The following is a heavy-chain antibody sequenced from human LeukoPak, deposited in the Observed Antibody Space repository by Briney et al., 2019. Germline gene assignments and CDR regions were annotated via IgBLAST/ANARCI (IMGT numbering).Heavy chain of an antibody. V-gene: IGHV4-39*01. CDR1: GGSISSSSYY. Sequence: SETLSLTCTVSGGSISSSSYYWGWIRQPPGKGLEWIGSIYYSGSTYYNPSLKSRVTISVDTSKNQFSLKLSSVTAADTAVYYCARSYYYGSGSYYNALGDFDYWGQGTLVTVSS. CDR2: IYYSGST. D-gene: IGHD3-10*01. J-gene: IGHJ4*02. CDR3: ARSYYYGSGSYYNALGDFDY.